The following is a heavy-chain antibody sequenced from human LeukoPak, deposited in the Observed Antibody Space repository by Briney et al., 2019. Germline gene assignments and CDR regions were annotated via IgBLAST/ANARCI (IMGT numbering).Heavy chain of an antibody. J-gene: IGHJ4*02. D-gene: IGHD3-10*01. V-gene: IGHV3-30*02. Sequence: QSGGSLRLSCAASGFRFSDNTMSWVRQAPGKGLEWVAFIRYDGSNKYYADSVKGRFTISRDNSKNTLYLQMNSLRAEDTAVYYCAKDPGYPRPGRNDYWGQGTLVTVPS. CDR2: IRYDGSNK. CDR3: AKDPGYPRPGRNDY. CDR1: GFRFSDNT.